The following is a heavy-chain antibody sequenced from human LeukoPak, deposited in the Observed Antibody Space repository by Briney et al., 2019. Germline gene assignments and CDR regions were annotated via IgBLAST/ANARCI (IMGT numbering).Heavy chain of an antibody. J-gene: IGHJ3*02. CDR2: ISASGNT. CDR1: GDSLNRGSYY. D-gene: IGHD3-3*01. CDR3: AGGVTVFGGAPKGALDI. Sequence: SETLSLTCSVSGDSLNRGSYYWNWIWQPAGKGLEWLGRISASGNTNYNPSLKSRVTISVDASKNQFSLRLTSVTAADTAVFFCAGGVTVFGGAPKGALDIWGRGTMVTVSS. V-gene: IGHV4-61*02.